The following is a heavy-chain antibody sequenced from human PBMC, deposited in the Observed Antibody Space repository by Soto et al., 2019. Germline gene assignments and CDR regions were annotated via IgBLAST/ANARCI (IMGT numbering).Heavy chain of an antibody. CDR2: IYWDDDR. CDR1: GFSLSTSGVG. Sequence: QITLKESTPTLVKPTQTLTLTCTFSGFSLSTSGVGVGWIRQPPGKALEWLALIYWDDDRRYSPSLKSRLTITKDTSTNQVVLTMTNIDPVDTATYYCAHSPWTGTNAYFDYWGQGTLVTVSS. D-gene: IGHD1-1*01. CDR3: AHSPWTGTNAYFDY. V-gene: IGHV2-5*02. J-gene: IGHJ4*02.